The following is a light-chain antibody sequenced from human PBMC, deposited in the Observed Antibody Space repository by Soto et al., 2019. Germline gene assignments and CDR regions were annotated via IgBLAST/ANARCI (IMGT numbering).Light chain of an antibody. V-gene: IGKV3-11*01. CDR2: DAS. CDR1: HNVSSY. CDR3: QQLNSYPIT. Sequence: EIVLTQSPATLSLSPGERATLSCSASHNVSSYLAWYQQKHGQAPRLLIYDASKRAAGIPARFSGSAYGTDFNLTISSLQPEDFATYYCQQLNSYPITFGQGTRLEIK. J-gene: IGKJ5*01.